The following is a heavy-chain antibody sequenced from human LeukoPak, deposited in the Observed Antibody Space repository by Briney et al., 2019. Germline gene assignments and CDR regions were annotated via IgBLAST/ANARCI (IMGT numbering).Heavy chain of an antibody. Sequence: SETLSLTCTVSGGSISSYYRSWIRQPPGKGLEWIGYIYYSGSTNYNPSLKSRVTISVDTSKNQFSLKLSSVTAADTAVYYCASFCSGGSCYSGGDAFDIWGQGTMVTVSS. CDR3: ASFCSGGSCYSGGDAFDI. D-gene: IGHD2-15*01. CDR2: IYYSGST. J-gene: IGHJ3*02. V-gene: IGHV4-59*01. CDR1: GGSISSYY.